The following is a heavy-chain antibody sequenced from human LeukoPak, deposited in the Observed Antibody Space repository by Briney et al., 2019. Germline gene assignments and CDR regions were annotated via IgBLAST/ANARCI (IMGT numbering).Heavy chain of an antibody. CDR2: INHSGST. Sequence: GSLRLSCAASGFTFSSYAMSWIRQPPGKGLEWIGEINHSGSTNYNPSLKSRVTISVDTSKNQFSLKLSSVTAADTAVYYCARGSGSYKNAFDIWGQGTMVAVSS. CDR1: GFTFSSYA. CDR3: ARGSGSYKNAFDI. J-gene: IGHJ3*02. D-gene: IGHD3-10*01. V-gene: IGHV4-34*01.